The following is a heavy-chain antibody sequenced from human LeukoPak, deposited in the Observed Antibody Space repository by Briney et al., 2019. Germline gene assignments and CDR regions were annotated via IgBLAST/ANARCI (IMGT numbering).Heavy chain of an antibody. J-gene: IGHJ5*02. V-gene: IGHV3-21*01. CDR3: ARDKIPRGGPCWFDP. CDR1: GFTFSSYS. D-gene: IGHD2-21*01. Sequence: GGSLRLSCAASGFTFSSYSMNWVRQAPGKGLEWVSSVSSSSSYIYYADSVKGRFTISRDNAKNSLYLQMNSLRAEDTAVYYCARDKIPRGGPCWFDPWGQGTLVTVSS. CDR2: VSSSSSYI.